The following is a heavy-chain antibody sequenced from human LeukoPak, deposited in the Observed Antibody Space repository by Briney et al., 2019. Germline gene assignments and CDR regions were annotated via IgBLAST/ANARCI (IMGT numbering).Heavy chain of an antibody. J-gene: IGHJ5*02. CDR3: ARHGDSWFDP. CDR1: GGSISNYY. Sequence: SETLSLTCTVSGGSISNYYWSWIRQPPGKGLEWIGYIYYSGSTNYNPSLKSRVTISVDTSKNQFSLKLSSVTAADTAVYYCARHGDSWFDPWGQGTLVTVSS. V-gene: IGHV4-59*08. D-gene: IGHD7-27*01. CDR2: IYYSGST.